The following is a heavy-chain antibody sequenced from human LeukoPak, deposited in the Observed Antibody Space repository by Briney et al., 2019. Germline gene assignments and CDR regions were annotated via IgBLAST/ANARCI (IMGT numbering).Heavy chain of an antibody. Sequence: ASVKVSCKASGYTFTGYYMHWVRQAPGQGLEWMGWINPNSGGTNYAQKFQGRVTMTRDTSISTAYMELSRLRSDDTAVYYCAREQTSLGYCSSTSCPADYWGQGTLVTVSS. CDR3: AREQTSLGYCSSTSCPADY. J-gene: IGHJ4*02. V-gene: IGHV1-2*02. CDR1: GYTFTGYY. D-gene: IGHD2-2*01. CDR2: INPNSGGT.